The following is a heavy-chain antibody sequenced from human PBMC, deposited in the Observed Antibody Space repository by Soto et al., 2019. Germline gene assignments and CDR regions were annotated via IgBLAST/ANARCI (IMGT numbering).Heavy chain of an antibody. Sequence: QVQLQESGPGLVKPSEALSLTCTVSGGSVTSSEFYWSWIRQYPGKGLEWIGYINYSGSSYYSPSLKSRVTISVDTSKNQCSLRLNSVTAADTALYYGARHPRGAAQSYYYGMDVWGQGTTVTVSS. D-gene: IGHD3-10*01. CDR2: INYSGSS. CDR1: GGSVTSSEFY. V-gene: IGHV4-31*03. CDR3: ARHPRGAAQSYYYGMDV. J-gene: IGHJ6*02.